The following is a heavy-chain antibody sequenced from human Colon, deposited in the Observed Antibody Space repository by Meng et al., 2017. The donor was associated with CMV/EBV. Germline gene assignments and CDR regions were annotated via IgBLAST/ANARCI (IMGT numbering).Heavy chain of an antibody. D-gene: IGHD3-10*01. CDR1: GYSISRGYF. Sequence: GSLRLSCNVSGYSISRGYFWGWVRQSTGGGLEGVGSILHSGSTYYNSSLKSRVIISVETSKNQFSLNLKSVTAADTAVYYCARGMVRGVTPLLDWFEPWGQGTLVTVSS. CDR2: ILHSGST. CDR3: ARGMVRGVTPLLDWFEP. V-gene: IGHV4-38-2*02. J-gene: IGHJ5*02.